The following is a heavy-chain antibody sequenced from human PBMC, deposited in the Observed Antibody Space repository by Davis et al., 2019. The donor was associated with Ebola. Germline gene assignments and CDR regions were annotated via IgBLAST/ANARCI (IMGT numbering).Heavy chain of an antibody. D-gene: IGHD6-19*01. J-gene: IGHJ5*02. CDR1: GFTFSSYW. V-gene: IGHV3-74*03. CDR3: AKSSSGWYVRNSNWFDP. Sequence: PGGSLRLSCEASGFTFSSYWMHWVRQAPGKGLVWVSRISGEGSTTKYADSVKGRFTISRDNSRNTLYLQMKSLRAEDTAVYYCAKSSSGWYVRNSNWFDPWGQGTLVTVSS. CDR2: ISGEGSTT.